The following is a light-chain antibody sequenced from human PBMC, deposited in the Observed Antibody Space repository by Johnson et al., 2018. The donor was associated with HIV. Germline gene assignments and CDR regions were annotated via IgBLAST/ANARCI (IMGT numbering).Light chain of an antibody. Sequence: QPVLTQPPSVSAAPGQKVTISCSGSSSNIGNNYVSWYQQLPGTAPKLLIYDNNKRPSGIPDRFSGSKSGTSATLAITGLQTGDEAEYYCGTWDSSLRVGFFGTGTKVTVL. J-gene: IGLJ1*01. CDR1: SSNIGNNY. CDR3: GTWDSSLRVGF. V-gene: IGLV1-51*01. CDR2: DNN.